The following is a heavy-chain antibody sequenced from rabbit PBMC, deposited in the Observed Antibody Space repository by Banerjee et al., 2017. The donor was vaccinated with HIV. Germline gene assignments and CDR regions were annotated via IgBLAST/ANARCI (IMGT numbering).Heavy chain of an antibody. CDR3: ARGTYGRDFDL. CDR1: GFDFSSSYW. D-gene: IGHD6-1*01. Sequence: QSLEESGGDLVKPGASLTLTCTASGFDFSSSYWICWVRQAPGKGLEWIGYIETVSGTTHYATWVNGRFTISSHNAQNTLYLQLNSLTAADTATYYCARGTYGRDFDLWGQGTLVT. CDR2: IETVSGTT. J-gene: IGHJ4*01. V-gene: IGHV1S40*01.